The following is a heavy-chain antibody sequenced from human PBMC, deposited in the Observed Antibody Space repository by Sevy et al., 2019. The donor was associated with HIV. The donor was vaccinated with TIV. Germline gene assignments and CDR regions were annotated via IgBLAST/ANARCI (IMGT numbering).Heavy chain of an antibody. V-gene: IGHV3-53*01. D-gene: IGHD6-13*01. CDR3: AGGGLDSNWFRSFDY. CDR1: GLTVDSNY. J-gene: IGHJ4*02. Sequence: GGSLRLSCAVSGLTVDSNYMSWVRQAPGKGLEWVSIIYRGGSTYYADSVKGRFPISTDNSKNTVDLQMNSLRAEDTAVYYCAGGGLDSNWFRSFDYWGQGTLVTVSS. CDR2: IYRGGST.